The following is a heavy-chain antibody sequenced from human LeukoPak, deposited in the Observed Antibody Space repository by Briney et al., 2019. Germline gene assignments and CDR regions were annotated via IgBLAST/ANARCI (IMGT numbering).Heavy chain of an antibody. Sequence: ASVKVSCKASGYTLPSYSISWVRQAPGQGLEWMGWNSAYNGNTNYAQKLQGRVTKTTDTSTNTAYMELRSLRSDDTAVYYCARDASRSITVAGWDAFDIWGQGALVTVSS. CDR1: GYTLPSYS. D-gene: IGHD6-19*01. J-gene: IGHJ3*02. CDR3: ARDASRSITVAGWDAFDI. V-gene: IGHV1-18*01. CDR2: NSAYNGNT.